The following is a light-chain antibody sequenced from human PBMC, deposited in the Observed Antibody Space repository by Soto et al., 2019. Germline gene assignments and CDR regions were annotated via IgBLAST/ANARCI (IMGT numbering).Light chain of an antibody. CDR3: SSSTRSSTRV. J-gene: IGLJ3*02. Sequence: QSALTQPPSASGSPGQSVTISCTGTSSDVGGYNYVSWYQQHPGKAPKLMIYEVTKRPSGVPDRFSGSKSGNTASLTVSGLQAEDEADYYCSSSTRSSTRVFGGGTKLTVL. V-gene: IGLV2-8*01. CDR1: SSDVGGYNY. CDR2: EVT.